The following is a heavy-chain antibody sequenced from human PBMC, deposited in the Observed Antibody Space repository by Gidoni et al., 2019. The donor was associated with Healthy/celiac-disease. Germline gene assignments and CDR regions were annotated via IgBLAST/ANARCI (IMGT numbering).Heavy chain of an antibody. V-gene: IGHV3-30-3*01. D-gene: IGHD4-4*01. CDR2: RSYDGSNK. CDR3: ARGDGNDYSYWYFDL. J-gene: IGHJ2*01. CDR1: GFPFIRYA. Sequence: QVQLVASGGGVVQPGGSRRLSCAASGFPFIRYAMHWVRQVPGKGLEWVAVRSYDGSNKYYADSVKGRFTISRDNSKNTLYLQMNSLRAEDTAVYYCARGDGNDYSYWYFDLWGRGTLVTVSS.